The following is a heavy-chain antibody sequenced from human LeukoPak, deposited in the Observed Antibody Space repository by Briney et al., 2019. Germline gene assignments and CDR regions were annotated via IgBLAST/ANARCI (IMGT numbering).Heavy chain of an antibody. D-gene: IGHD2-15*01. J-gene: IGHJ4*02. CDR3: VRDFSGFCSGDSCRKYYFDY. V-gene: IGHV4-39*07. Sequence: SETLSLTCTVSGGSISSSSYYWGWIREPPGKGLEWIGSIYYSGSTYYNPSLKSRVTISVDTSRNQFSLKLSSVTAADTAVYYCVRDFSGFCSGDSCRKYYFDYWGQGTLVTVSS. CDR1: GGSISSSSYY. CDR2: IYYSGST.